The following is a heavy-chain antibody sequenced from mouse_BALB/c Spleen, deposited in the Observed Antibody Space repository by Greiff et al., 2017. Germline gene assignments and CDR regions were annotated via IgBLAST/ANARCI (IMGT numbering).Heavy chain of an antibody. CDR1: GFTFSSYG. Sequence: EVQGVESGGDLVKPGGSLKLSCAASGFTFSSYGMSWVRQTPDKRLEWVATISSGGSYTYYPDSVKGRFTISRDNAKNTLYLQMSSLKSEDTAMYYCARRGYGPHAMDYWGQGTSVTVSS. CDR2: ISSGGSYT. V-gene: IGHV5-6*01. D-gene: IGHD2-10*02. CDR3: ARRGYGPHAMDY. J-gene: IGHJ4*01.